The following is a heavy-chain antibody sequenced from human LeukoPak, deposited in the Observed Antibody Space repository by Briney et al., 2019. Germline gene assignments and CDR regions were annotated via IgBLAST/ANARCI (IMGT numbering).Heavy chain of an antibody. CDR3: ARGGATPFIFDY. J-gene: IGHJ4*02. Sequence: GGSLRPSCAASGFTFSSYAVHWVRQAPGKGLEWVAAISYDGSKRYYADSVKGRFTISRDNSKNTVYLQMNSLRAEDTAVYYCARGGATPFIFDYWGQGTLVTVSS. V-gene: IGHV3-30*04. CDR2: ISYDGSKR. D-gene: IGHD1-26*01. CDR1: GFTFSSYA.